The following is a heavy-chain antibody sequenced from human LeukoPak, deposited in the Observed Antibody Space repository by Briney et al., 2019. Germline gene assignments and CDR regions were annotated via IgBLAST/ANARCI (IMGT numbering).Heavy chain of an antibody. V-gene: IGHV3-30*02. CDR3: AKDPTHYRVWDYYETIGLSY. Sequence: GGALRLSCAAAGFTLSSYGMHWVRQAPCQGLEWGAVILDDGSNKYYAASVKGRFTISRDNSKNTLNLQMNSLRAEDTAVYYCAKDPTHYRVWDYYETIGLSYWGQGTLVTVSS. CDR1: GFTLSSYG. J-gene: IGHJ4*02. D-gene: IGHD3-22*01. CDR2: ILDDGSNK.